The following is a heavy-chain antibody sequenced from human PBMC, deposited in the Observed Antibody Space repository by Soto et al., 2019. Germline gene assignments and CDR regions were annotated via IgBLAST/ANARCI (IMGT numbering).Heavy chain of an antibody. J-gene: IGHJ6*02. CDR2: TYYRSRWYS. Sequence: SQTLSLTCVISGDSVSSSSVAWNWVRQSPSRGLEWLGRTYYRSRWYSDFAVSVRGRIVINTDTSKNQFSLQLNSVTPEDTAVYFCARSEEDSDYYYYGLDVWGQGTTVTVSS. CDR3: ARSEEDSDYYYYGLDV. D-gene: IGHD2-15*01. V-gene: IGHV6-1*01. CDR1: GDSVSSSSVA.